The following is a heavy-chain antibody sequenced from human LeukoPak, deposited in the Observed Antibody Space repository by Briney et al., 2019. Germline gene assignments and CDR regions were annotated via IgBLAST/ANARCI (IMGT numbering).Heavy chain of an antibody. D-gene: IGHD3-9*01. CDR3: ARGHYDILTGYESIFDY. CDR2: MNPNSGNT. Sequence: ASVKVSCKASGYTFTSYDINWVRQAPGQGLEWMGWMNPNSGNTGYAQKFQGRVTMTRNTSISTAYMELSSLRSEDTAVYYCARGHYDILTGYESIFDYWGQGTLVTVSS. V-gene: IGHV1-8*01. J-gene: IGHJ4*02. CDR1: GYTFTSYD.